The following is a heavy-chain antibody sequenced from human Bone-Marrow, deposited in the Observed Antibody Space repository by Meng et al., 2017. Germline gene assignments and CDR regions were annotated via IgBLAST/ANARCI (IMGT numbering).Heavy chain of an antibody. V-gene: IGHV3-33*08. D-gene: IGHD3-22*01. CDR1: GFTFSSYA. Sequence: GGSLRLSCAASGFTFSSYAMHWVRQAPGKGLEWVAVIWYDGSNKYYADSVKGRFTISRDNSKNTLYLQMNSLRAEDTAVYYCARDRYDSSGYYYYYYGMDVWGQGNMVTVSS. CDR2: IWYDGSNK. CDR3: ARDRYDSSGYYYYYYGMDV. J-gene: IGHJ6*02.